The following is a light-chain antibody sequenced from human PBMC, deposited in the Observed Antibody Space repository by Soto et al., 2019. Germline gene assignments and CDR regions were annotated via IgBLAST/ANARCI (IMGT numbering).Light chain of an antibody. CDR1: QSISSW. Sequence: DIQMTQSPSTLSASVGERVTITCRASQSISSWLAWYQQKPGKAPKLLIYKASSLESEVPSRFSGSGSGTEFTLTISSLQPDDFATYYCQQYHSLYTFGQGTKLEIK. V-gene: IGKV1-5*03. J-gene: IGKJ2*01. CDR2: KAS. CDR3: QQYHSLYT.